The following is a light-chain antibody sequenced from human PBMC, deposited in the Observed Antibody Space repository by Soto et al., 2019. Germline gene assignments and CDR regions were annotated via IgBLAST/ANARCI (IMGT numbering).Light chain of an antibody. CDR3: CSYAGSATYV. J-gene: IGLJ1*01. V-gene: IGLV1-40*01. CDR1: SSNFGAGYD. CDR2: GSS. Sequence: QSVLTQPPSVSGAPGQSVTISCTGSSSNFGAGYDVHWYQQLPGTAPKLLIYGSSNRPSGVPARFSGSKSGNTASLTISGLQAEDEADYYCCSYAGSATYVFGTGTKVTVL.